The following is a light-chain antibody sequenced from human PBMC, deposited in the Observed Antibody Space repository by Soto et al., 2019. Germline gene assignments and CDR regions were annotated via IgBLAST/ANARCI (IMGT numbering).Light chain of an antibody. Sequence: DIVMTQSPDSLAVSLGERATINCKSSQSVLYSSNNKNYLAWYQQKPGQPPKMVIYWASTRESGVPDRFSGSGSGTDFTLTISSLQAEDVAFYYCQQYYSTTPTFGQGTKLEIK. CDR3: QQYYSTTPT. CDR2: WAS. J-gene: IGKJ2*01. CDR1: QSVLYSSNNKNY. V-gene: IGKV4-1*01.